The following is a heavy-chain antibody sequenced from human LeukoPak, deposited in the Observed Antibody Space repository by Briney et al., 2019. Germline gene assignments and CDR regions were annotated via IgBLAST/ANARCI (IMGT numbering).Heavy chain of an antibody. CDR1: GFTFSNYV. CDR2: ISGSGGRT. CDR3: AKNWGYCSGDSCYFDY. D-gene: IGHD2-15*01. Sequence: PGGSLRLSSAASGFTFSNYVMSWVRQAPGKGLEWVSTISGSGGRTFYADAVKGRFTISRDNSKNTLYVQMNSLRAEDTAVYYCAKNWGYCSGDSCYFDYWGQGTLVTVSS. J-gene: IGHJ4*02. V-gene: IGHV3-23*01.